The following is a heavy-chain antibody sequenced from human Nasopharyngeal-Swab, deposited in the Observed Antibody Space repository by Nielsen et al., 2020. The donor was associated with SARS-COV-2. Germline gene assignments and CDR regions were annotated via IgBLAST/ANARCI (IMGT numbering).Heavy chain of an antibody. D-gene: IGHD1-26*01. Sequence: GESLKISCAASGFTFGDYPMTWVRQAPGKGLEWVGFIRSKAYGGTTEYAASVKGRLTISRDDSKSIAYMQLNSLKTEDTALYYCSRGTLHYYFMDVWGKGTTVTVSS. V-gene: IGHV3-49*04. CDR3: SRGTLHYYFMDV. J-gene: IGHJ6*03. CDR2: IRSKAYGGTT. CDR1: GFTFGDYP.